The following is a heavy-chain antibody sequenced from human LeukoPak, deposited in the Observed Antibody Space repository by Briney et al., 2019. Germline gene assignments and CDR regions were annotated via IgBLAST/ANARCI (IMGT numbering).Heavy chain of an antibody. CDR3: AREPGELGYCSSTSCYLDNNWFDP. J-gene: IGHJ5*02. D-gene: IGHD2-2*01. V-gene: IGHV4-31*03. CDR1: GGSISSGGYY. CDR2: IYYSGGT. Sequence: KPSQTLSLTCTVSGGSISSGGYYWSWIRQHPGKGLEWIGYIYYSGGTYYNPSLKSRVTISVDTSKNQFSLKLSSVTAADTAVYYCAREPGELGYCSSTSCYLDNNWFDPWGQGTLVTVSS.